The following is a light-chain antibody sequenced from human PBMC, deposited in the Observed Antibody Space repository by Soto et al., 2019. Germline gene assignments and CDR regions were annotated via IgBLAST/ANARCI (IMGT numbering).Light chain of an antibody. V-gene: IGLV2-14*03. J-gene: IGLJ1*01. CDR3: SSYTSDSSYV. Sequence: SALTQPASVSGSPGQSIAISCTGTSSDVGAYDSVCWYQQHPGKAPKLTIFGVSNRPSGVSNRFSGHKSGNTASLTISGLQAEDEADYYCSSYTSDSSYVFGTGTKLTVL. CDR2: GVS. CDR1: SSDVGAYDS.